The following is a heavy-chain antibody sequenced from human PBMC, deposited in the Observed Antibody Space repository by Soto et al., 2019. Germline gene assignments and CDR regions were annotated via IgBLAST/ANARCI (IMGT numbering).Heavy chain of an antibody. V-gene: IGHV3-66*01. CDR3: VREPRYCSGGSCSIMGDAFDI. Sequence: EVQLVESGGGLVQPGGSLRLSCVASGFSVTDIYMNWVRQAPGKGLEWVSVIYNEFTDYADSVRGRFSISTDSSKNALYLQMNSLRAADSAVYYCVREPRYCSGGSCSIMGDAFDIWGQGTKVTVSS. J-gene: IGHJ3*02. CDR2: IYNEFT. D-gene: IGHD2-15*01. CDR1: GFSVTDIY.